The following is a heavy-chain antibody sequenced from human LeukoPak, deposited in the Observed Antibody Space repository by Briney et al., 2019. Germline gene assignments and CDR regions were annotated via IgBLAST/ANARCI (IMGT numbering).Heavy chain of an antibody. Sequence: GWSLRLSYAASGFTFSSYAMSWVRQPPGKGLDWVTAISGSGGTTYYADSVNGRFTISRDNSENTLYLQMNSLRAEDTALYYCAKAGDWNDVYAFDMWGQGTMVTVSS. CDR2: ISGSGGTT. D-gene: IGHD1-1*01. J-gene: IGHJ3*02. CDR3: AKAGDWNDVYAFDM. V-gene: IGHV3-23*01. CDR1: GFTFSSYA.